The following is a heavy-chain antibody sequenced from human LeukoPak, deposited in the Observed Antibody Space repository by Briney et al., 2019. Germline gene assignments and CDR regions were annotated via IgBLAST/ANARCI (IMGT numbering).Heavy chain of an antibody. J-gene: IGHJ4*02. Sequence: GGSLRLSCAASGFTFSTYSMNWVRQAPGKGLEWVSSISSSSSYIYYADSVKGRFTISRDNSKNTLYLQMNSLRAEDTAIYYCARDREWLRPQDYWGQGTLVTVSS. V-gene: IGHV3-21*04. CDR2: ISSSSSYI. CDR3: ARDREWLRPQDY. D-gene: IGHD5-12*01. CDR1: GFTFSTYS.